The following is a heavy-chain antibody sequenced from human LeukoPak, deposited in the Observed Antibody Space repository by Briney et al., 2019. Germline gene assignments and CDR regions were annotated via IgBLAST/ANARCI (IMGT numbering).Heavy chain of an antibody. CDR3: ARSEQWLTRDAFDI. CDR2: IYSGGST. Sequence: GGSLRLSCAASGFTFSSNYMSWVRQAPGKGLEWVSVIYSGGSTYYADSVKGRFTISRDKAKNSLYLQMNSLRAEDTAVYYCARSEQWLTRDAFDIWGQGTMVTVSS. D-gene: IGHD6-19*01. V-gene: IGHV3-53*01. CDR1: GFTFSSNY. J-gene: IGHJ3*02.